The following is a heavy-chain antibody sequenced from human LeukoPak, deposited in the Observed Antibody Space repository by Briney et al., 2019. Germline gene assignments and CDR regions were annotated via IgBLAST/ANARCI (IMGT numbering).Heavy chain of an antibody. CDR2: ISGSGGCT. V-gene: IGHV3-23*01. Sequence: GGSLRPSCAASGFTFSSYAMSWVRQAPGKGLEWVSAISGSGGCTYYADSVKGRFTISRDNSKNTLYLQMNSLRAEDTAVYYCAKDKMNDYVWGSYRSVPYYFDYWGQGTLVTVSS. D-gene: IGHD3-16*02. J-gene: IGHJ4*02. CDR3: AKDKMNDYVWGSYRSVPYYFDY. CDR1: GFTFSSYA.